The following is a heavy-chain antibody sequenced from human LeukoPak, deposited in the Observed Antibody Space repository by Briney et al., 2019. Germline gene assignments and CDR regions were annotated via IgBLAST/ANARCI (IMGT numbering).Heavy chain of an antibody. Sequence: SLRLSCAAAGFIFDDYAMHWVRHAAGKGVEGVSGISWYSGSIGYAVSVKVRFTISRDNAKNSLYLQMNSLRAEDTALYYCAKDITAGYYDFYYGMDVWGQETTVTVSS. V-gene: IGHV3-9*01. J-gene: IGHJ6*01. CDR2: ISWYSGSI. D-gene: IGHD3-3*01. CDR3: AKDITAGYYDFYYGMDV. CDR1: GFIFDDYA.